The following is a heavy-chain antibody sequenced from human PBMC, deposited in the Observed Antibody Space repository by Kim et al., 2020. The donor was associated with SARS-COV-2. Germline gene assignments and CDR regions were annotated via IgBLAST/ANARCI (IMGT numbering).Heavy chain of an antibody. CDR3: ARPRYCNRGSCQYYFDS. CDR2: ISSSAEST. V-gene: IGHV3-23*01. CDR1: GFTFSSYA. Sequence: GGSLRLSCAASGFTFSSYAMSWVRQAPGEGLEWVSDISSSAESTNYADSVKGRFTISRDNSKHTLFLQMSSLTAEDTAVYYCARPRYCNRGSCQYYFDSWGQGTLVTVSS. D-gene: IGHD2-15*01. J-gene: IGHJ4*02.